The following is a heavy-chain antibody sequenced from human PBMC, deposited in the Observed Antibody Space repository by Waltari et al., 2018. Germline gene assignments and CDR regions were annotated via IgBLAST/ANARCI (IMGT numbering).Heavy chain of an antibody. D-gene: IGHD2-2*01. CDR3: ARVLGYCSSTSCYSDAFDI. CDR1: GYTFTSYD. J-gene: IGHJ3*02. V-gene: IGHV1-8*01. Sequence: QVQLVQSGAEVKKPGASVKVSCKASGYTFTSYDINWVRQATGQGLEWMGWMNPTSGNTGYAQKFQGRVTMTRNTSISTAYMELSSLRSEDTAVYYCARVLGYCSSTSCYSDAFDIWGQGTMVTVSS. CDR2: MNPTSGNT.